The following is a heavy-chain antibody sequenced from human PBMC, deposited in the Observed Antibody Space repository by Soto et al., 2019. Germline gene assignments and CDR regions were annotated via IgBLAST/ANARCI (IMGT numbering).Heavy chain of an antibody. V-gene: IGHV3-33*01. CDR3: SRSPLLPPVLYYYYGMDV. CDR2: IWYDGSNK. CDR1: GFTFSSYG. Sequence: GGSLTLSCAASGFTFSSYGMHWVRQAPGKGLEWVAVIWYDGSNKYYADSVKGRFTISRDNSKNTLYLQMNSLRAEDTAVYYWSRSPLLPPVLYYYYGMDVWGQGTTVTVSS. J-gene: IGHJ6*02.